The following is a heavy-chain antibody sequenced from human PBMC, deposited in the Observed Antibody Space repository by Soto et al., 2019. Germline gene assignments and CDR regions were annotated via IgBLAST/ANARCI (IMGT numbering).Heavy chain of an antibody. V-gene: IGHV4-39*01. Sequence: PSETLSLTCTVSGGSVSSGSYYWGWIRQPPGKGLEWIGDIYYSGMTRYNPSLKSRVTISVDTSQNQFSLRLNSVTAADTAIYYCARHGYYYDSTGYYYFLWGQGTLVTVSS. D-gene: IGHD3-22*01. CDR2: IYYSGMT. CDR3: ARHGYYYDSTGYYYFL. CDR1: GGSVSSGSYY. J-gene: IGHJ1*01.